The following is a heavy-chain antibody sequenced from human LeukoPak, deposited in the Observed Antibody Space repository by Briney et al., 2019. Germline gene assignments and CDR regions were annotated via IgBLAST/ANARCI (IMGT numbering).Heavy chain of an antibody. J-gene: IGHJ4*02. V-gene: IGHV3-53*01. CDR2: IYSGGST. D-gene: IGHD6-19*01. CDR1: GFTVSSIY. CDR3: ARDLYGSGLYFTGY. Sequence: PGGSLRLSCTASGFTVSSIYISWVRQAPGQGLEWVSVIYSGGSTYTVDYVKGRFTISRYNSKNTLYIQMNGLRAEDTAVYFCARDLYGSGLYFTGYWGQGTLVTVSS.